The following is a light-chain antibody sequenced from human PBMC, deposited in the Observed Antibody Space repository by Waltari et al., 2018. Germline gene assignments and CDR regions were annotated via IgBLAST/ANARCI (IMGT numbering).Light chain of an antibody. CDR1: NIGIKS. J-gene: IGLJ3*02. CDR3: QVWDSSSDHRV. V-gene: IGLV3-21*03. Sequence: SYVVTQPPSVSVAPGKTASITCGGNNIGIKSVHWYQQKSGQAPVLVVYDDSDRPSGIPERFSGSNSGNTATLTISRVEAGDEADYYCQVWDSSSDHRVFGGGTKLTV. CDR2: DDS.